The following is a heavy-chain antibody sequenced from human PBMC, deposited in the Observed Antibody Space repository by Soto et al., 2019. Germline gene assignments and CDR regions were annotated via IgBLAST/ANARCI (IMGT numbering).Heavy chain of an antibody. CDR2: ISSNGGNT. Sequence: GGSLRLSCSASGFTFSYYPMHWVRQAPGKGLEYVSGISSNGGNTYYADSVKGRFTISRDNSKNTLYLLMSGLRAEDTALYYCVNPYYDFWSGFLYWGQGTLVTVSS. CDR3: VNPYYDFWSGFLY. D-gene: IGHD3-3*01. CDR1: GFTFSYYP. V-gene: IGHV3-64D*08. J-gene: IGHJ4*02.